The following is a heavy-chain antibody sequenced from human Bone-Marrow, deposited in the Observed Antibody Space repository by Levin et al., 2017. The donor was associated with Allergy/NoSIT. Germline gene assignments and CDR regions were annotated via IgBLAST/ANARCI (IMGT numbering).Heavy chain of an antibody. CDR2: VSFDGTNT. J-gene: IGHJ5*02. V-gene: IGHV3-30-3*01. CDR3: ARAGVDP. Sequence: PSETLSLTCVASGFTFSSYPMQWVRQAPGKGLEWVALVSFDGTNTFYADSVKGRFTISRDNSKNTLYLQMNTLRPEDTAVYYCARAGVDPWGQGTLVTVSS. CDR1: GFTFSSYP.